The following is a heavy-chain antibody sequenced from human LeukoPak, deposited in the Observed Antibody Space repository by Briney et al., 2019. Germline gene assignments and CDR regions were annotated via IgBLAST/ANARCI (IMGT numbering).Heavy chain of an antibody. D-gene: IGHD3-10*01. CDR2: LYHSGST. CDR1: GFSISTGYF. CDR3: ARSDGAH. J-gene: IGHJ4*02. V-gene: IGHV4-38-2*01. Sequence: SETLSLTCAVSGFSISTGYFWGWIRQPPGKGLGWIGSLYHSGSTYYNPSLKSRVTISLDTSKNQFSLKLTSVTAADTAVYYCARSDGAHWGKGTLVTVSS.